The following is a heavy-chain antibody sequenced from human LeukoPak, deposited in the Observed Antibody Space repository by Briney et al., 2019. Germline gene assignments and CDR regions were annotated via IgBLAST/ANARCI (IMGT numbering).Heavy chain of an antibody. D-gene: IGHD3-22*01. V-gene: IGHV1-69*13. J-gene: IGHJ5*02. Sequence: SVKVSCKASRGTFSSYAISWVRQAPGQGLEWMGGIIPIFGTANYAQKFQGRVTITADESTSTAYMELSSLRSDDTAVYYCARDGDSSGSYAPPFDPWGQGTLVTVSS. CDR3: ARDGDSSGSYAPPFDP. CDR2: IIPIFGTA. CDR1: RGTFSSYA.